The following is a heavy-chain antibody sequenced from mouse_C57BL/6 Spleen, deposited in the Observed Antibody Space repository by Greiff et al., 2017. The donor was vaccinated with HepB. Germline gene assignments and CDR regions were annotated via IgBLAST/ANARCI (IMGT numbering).Heavy chain of an antibody. Sequence: EVKVVESGPGLAKPSQTLSLTCSVTGYSITSDYWNWIRKFPGNKLEYMGYISYSGSTYYNPSLKSRISITRDTSKNQYYLQLNSVTTEDTATYYCARMAPTVVDAMDYWGQGTSVTVSS. CDR1: GYSITSDY. V-gene: IGHV3-8*01. CDR2: ISYSGST. CDR3: ARMAPTVVDAMDY. J-gene: IGHJ4*01. D-gene: IGHD1-1*01.